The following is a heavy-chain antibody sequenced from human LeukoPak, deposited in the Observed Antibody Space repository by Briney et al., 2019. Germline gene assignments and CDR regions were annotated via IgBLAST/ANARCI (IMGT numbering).Heavy chain of an antibody. CDR1: GGSFSGYY. V-gene: IGHV4-34*01. D-gene: IGHD6-13*01. Sequence: SETLSLTCAVYGGSFSGYYWRLIRQPPGKGLEWIGEINHSGSTNYNPSLKSRVTISVDTSKNQFSLKLSSVTAADTAVYYCAMSRGGTAAAGFYWGQGTLVTVSS. CDR3: AMSRGGTAAAGFY. CDR2: INHSGST. J-gene: IGHJ4*02.